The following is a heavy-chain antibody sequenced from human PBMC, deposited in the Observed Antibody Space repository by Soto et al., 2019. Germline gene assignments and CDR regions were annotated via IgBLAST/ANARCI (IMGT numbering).Heavy chain of an antibody. Sequence: SETLSLTCAVYGGSFSGYYWSWIRQPPGKGLEWIGEINHSGSTNYNPSLKSRVTISVDTSKNQFSLKLSSVTAADTAVYYCARVGRGYGYIAYNWFDPWGQGTLVTVSS. J-gene: IGHJ5*02. CDR2: INHSGST. D-gene: IGHD5-18*01. CDR3: ARVGRGYGYIAYNWFDP. CDR1: GGSFSGYY. V-gene: IGHV4-34*01.